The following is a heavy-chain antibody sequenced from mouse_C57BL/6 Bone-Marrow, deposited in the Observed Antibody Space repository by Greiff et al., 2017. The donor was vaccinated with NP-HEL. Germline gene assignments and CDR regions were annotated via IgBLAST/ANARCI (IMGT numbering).Heavy chain of an antibody. D-gene: IGHD2-2*01. CDR3: ARAEGLRRGYFDY. CDR1: GFTFSSYA. J-gene: IGHJ2*01. Sequence: EVKVEESGGGLVKPGGSLKLSCAASGFTFSSYAMSWVRQTPEKRLEWVATISDGGSYTYYPDNVKGRFTISRDNAKNNLYLQMSHLKSEDTAMYYCARAEGLRRGYFDYWGQGTTLTVSS. CDR2: ISDGGSYT. V-gene: IGHV5-4*03.